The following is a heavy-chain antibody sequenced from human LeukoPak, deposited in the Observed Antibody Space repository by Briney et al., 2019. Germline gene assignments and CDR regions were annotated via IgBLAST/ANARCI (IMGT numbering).Heavy chain of an antibody. CDR3: ARGGVGYYYMDV. J-gene: IGHJ6*03. CDR1: DGSISTHY. D-gene: IGHD3-16*01. V-gene: IGHV4-59*11. Sequence: PSQTLSLTCRVSDGSISTHYWTWIRQPPGKGLEWIGYIYKSGSTKYNPFLKSRVSFSLATNKNQLSLKLTSVTAADTAVYYCARGGVGYYYMDVWGKGTTVIVSS. CDR2: IYKSGST.